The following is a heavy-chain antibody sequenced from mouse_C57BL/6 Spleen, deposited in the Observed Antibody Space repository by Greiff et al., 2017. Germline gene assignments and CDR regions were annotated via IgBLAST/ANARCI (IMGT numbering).Heavy chain of an antibody. V-gene: IGHV1-81*01. Sequence: QVQLQQSGAELARPGASVKLSCKASGYTFTSYGISWVKQRTGQGLEWIGEIYPRSGNTYYNEKFKGKATLTADKSSSTAYMQLSSLTSEDSAVYFCARGGVEYFDYWGQGTTLTVSS. D-gene: IGHD1-1*02. CDR1: GYTFTSYG. J-gene: IGHJ2*01. CDR2: IYPRSGNT. CDR3: ARGGVEYFDY.